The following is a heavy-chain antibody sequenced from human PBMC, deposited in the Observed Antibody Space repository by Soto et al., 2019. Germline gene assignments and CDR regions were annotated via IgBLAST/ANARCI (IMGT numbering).Heavy chain of an antibody. V-gene: IGHV3-33*01. CDR3: VRGDNWNDEASDY. D-gene: IGHD1-1*01. CDR1: GFMFSNDG. Sequence: QVQLVESGGGVVQPGRSLRLSCAASGFMFSNDGMHWVRQAPGKRLEWVAVIWSDGNNRYYADSVKGRFTISRDNSKNTLYLQMSSLRVEDTAVYYCVRGDNWNDEASDYWGQGTLVTVSS. CDR2: IWSDGNNR. J-gene: IGHJ4*02.